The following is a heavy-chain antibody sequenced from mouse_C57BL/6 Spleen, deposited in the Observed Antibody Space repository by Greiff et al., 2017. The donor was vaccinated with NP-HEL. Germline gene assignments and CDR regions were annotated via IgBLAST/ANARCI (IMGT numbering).Heavy chain of an antibody. J-gene: IGHJ3*01. CDR2: ISSGSSTI. Sequence: EVKVVESGGGLVKPGGSLKLSCAASGFTFSDYGMHWVRQAPEKGLEWVAYISSGSSTIYYADTVKGRFTISRDNAKNTLFLQMTSLRSEDTAMYYCARIYYGNYDWFAYWGQGTLVTVSA. CDR3: ARIYYGNYDWFAY. D-gene: IGHD2-1*01. CDR1: GFTFSDYG. V-gene: IGHV5-17*01.